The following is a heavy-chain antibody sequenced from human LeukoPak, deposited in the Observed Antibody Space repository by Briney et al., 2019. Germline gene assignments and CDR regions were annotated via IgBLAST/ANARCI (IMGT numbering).Heavy chain of an antibody. CDR2: IRWNRGSI. CDR3: AKDRSGLLQSLFDY. CDR1: GFSPADYA. D-gene: IGHD5-24*01. Sequence: PGRSLRLSCALSGFSPADYAMHWDRQAPGKGLEWVSGIRWNRGSIGYADSVKGRFTISRDNAKNSLYLQMNCLIAEDTALYYCAKDRSGLLQSLFDYWGQGTLVTVSS. V-gene: IGHV3-9*02. J-gene: IGHJ4*02.